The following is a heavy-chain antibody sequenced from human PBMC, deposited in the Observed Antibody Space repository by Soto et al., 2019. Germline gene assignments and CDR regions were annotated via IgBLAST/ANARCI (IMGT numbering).Heavy chain of an antibody. CDR2: IDSSGTYI. CDR3: ARMGGAYSFDI. Sequence: EVQLVESGGGLVKPGGSLRLSCAASGFTFSIYTINWVRQAPGKGLQWVSSIDSSGTYIYYADSMKGRFTISRDNAKNSLYLQVNGLRAEDTAMYYCARMGGAYSFDIWGQGTMVTVSS. CDR1: GFTFSIYT. J-gene: IGHJ3*02. D-gene: IGHD1-26*01. V-gene: IGHV3-21*01.